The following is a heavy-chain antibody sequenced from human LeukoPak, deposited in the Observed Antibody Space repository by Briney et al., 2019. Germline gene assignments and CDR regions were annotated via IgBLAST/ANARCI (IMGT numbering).Heavy chain of an antibody. Sequence: PSETLSLTCTVSGCSISSYYWSWIRQPPGKGLEWIGYIYYSGSTNYNPSLKSRVTISVDTSKNQFSLKLSSVTAADTAVYYCARTEEAYYYDSSGYTNWFDPWGQGTLVTVSS. CDR1: GCSISSYY. CDR2: IYYSGST. J-gene: IGHJ5*02. CDR3: ARTEEAYYYDSSGYTNWFDP. V-gene: IGHV4-59*08. D-gene: IGHD3-22*01.